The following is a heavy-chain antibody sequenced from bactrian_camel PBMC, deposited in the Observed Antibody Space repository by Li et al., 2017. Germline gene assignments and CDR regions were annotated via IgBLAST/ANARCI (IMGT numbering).Heavy chain of an antibody. J-gene: IGHJ6*01. CDR2: IYTAAGLT. Sequence: VQLVESGGGSVQAEGFLRLSCAASGNIYRSNCMAWFRQAPGMEREAVASIYTAAGLTAYADSVKGRFTISRDKAENLVYLRMNSLKPEDTSMYYCAAVEIYGISSCSSILHYAAWGQGTQVTVS. CDR3: AAVEIYGISSCSSILHYAA. V-gene: IGHV3S54*01. D-gene: IGHD6*01. CDR1: GNIYRSNC.